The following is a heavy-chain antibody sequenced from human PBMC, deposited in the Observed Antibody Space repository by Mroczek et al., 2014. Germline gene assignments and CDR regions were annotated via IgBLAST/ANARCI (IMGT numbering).Heavy chain of an antibody. CDR3: ARSNRQLARVGYYYGMDV. CDR2: ISYDGSNK. Sequence: QVQLVESGGGVVQPGRSLRLSCAASGFTFSSYAMHWVRQAPGKGLEWVAVISYDGSNKYYADSVKGRFTISRDNSKNTLYLQMNSLRAEDTAVYYCARSNRQLARVGYYYGMDVVGPRDHGPPSP. V-gene: IGHV3-30-3*01. J-gene: IGHJ6*02. D-gene: IGHD6-6*01. CDR1: GFTFSSYA.